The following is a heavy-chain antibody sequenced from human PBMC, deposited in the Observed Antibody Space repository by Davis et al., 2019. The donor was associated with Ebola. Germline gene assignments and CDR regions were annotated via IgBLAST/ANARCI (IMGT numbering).Heavy chain of an antibody. D-gene: IGHD5-24*01. V-gene: IGHV3-73*01. CDR1: GFTFSGSA. J-gene: IGHJ4*02. Sequence: PAGSLRLSCAASGFTFSGSAMHWVRQASGKGLEWVGRIRSKANSYATAYAASVKGRFTISRDNAKNSLYLQMNSLRAEDTAVYYCAREGSKRWLQFLNWGQGTLVTVSS. CDR2: IRSKANSYAT. CDR3: AREGSKRWLQFLN.